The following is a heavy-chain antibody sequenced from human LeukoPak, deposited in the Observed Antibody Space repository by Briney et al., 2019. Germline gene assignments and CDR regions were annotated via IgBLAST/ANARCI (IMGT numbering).Heavy chain of an antibody. CDR2: IWYDGSNK. J-gene: IGHJ3*01. Sequence: GGSLRLSCAASGFTFSIYGMHWVRQAPGKGLEWVTVIWYDGSNKYYADFVKGRFTISRDNSENTLYLQMNSLRAEDTAVYYCARRSSNWIAVAGNDAFDVWGQGTMVSVSS. CDR3: ARRSSNWIAVAGNDAFDV. CDR1: GFTFSIYG. V-gene: IGHV3-33*01. D-gene: IGHD6-19*01.